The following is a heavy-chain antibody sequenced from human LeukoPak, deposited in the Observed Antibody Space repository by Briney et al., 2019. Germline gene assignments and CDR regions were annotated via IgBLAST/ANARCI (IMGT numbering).Heavy chain of an antibody. Sequence: PSETLSLTCTVSGGSISSRSYYWGWIRQPPGKGLVWIGSIYYSGITYYSPSLKSRVTISVDTSKNQFSLKLSSVTAADTAVYYCAREYSSSSDYWGQGTLVTVSS. CDR3: AREYSSSSDY. CDR2: IYYSGIT. D-gene: IGHD6-6*01. V-gene: IGHV4-39*02. J-gene: IGHJ4*02. CDR1: GGSISSRSYY.